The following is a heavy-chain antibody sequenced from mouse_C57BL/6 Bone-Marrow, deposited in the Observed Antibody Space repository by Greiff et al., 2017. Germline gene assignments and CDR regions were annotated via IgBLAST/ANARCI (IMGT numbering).Heavy chain of an antibody. CDR2: IDPENGDT. J-gene: IGHJ3*01. CDR1: GFNIKDDY. V-gene: IGHV14-4*01. Sequence: VQLQQSGAELVRPGASVKLSCTASGFNIKDDYMHWVKQRPEQGLEWIGWIDPENGDTEYASKFQGKATITADASSNTAYLQLSSLTSEDTAVYYCPTIDCGGLPWFAYWGQGTLVTVSA. CDR3: PTIDCGGLPWFAY.